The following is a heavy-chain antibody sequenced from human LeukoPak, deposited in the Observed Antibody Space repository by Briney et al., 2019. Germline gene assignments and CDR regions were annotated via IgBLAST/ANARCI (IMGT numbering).Heavy chain of an antibody. Sequence: ASVKVSCKASGDTFTSYAMHWVRQAPGQRLEWMGWINAGNGNTKYSQKFQGRVTITRDTSASTAYMELSSLRSEDTAVYYCASCGYSGYDYALFDYWGQGTLVTVSS. J-gene: IGHJ4*02. V-gene: IGHV1-3*01. CDR1: GDTFTSYA. CDR3: ASCGYSGYDYALFDY. D-gene: IGHD5-12*01. CDR2: INAGNGNT.